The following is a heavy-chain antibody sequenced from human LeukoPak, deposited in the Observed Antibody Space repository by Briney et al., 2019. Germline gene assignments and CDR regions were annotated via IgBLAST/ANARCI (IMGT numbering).Heavy chain of an antibody. CDR2: ISAYNGNT. J-gene: IGHJ4*02. CDR3: ARDSPRPHYYASSGYYGY. Sequence: ASVKVSCKASGYTFTSYGISWVRQAPGQGLEWMGWISAYNGNTNYAQKLQGRVTMTTDTSTSTAYMELRSLRSDDTAVYYCARDSPRPHYYASSGYYGYWGQGTLVTVSS. V-gene: IGHV1-18*01. D-gene: IGHD3-22*01. CDR1: GYTFTSYG.